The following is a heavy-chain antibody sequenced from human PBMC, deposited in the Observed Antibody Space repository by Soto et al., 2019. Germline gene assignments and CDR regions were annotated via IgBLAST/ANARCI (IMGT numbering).Heavy chain of an antibody. V-gene: IGHV4-59*01. D-gene: IGHD3-10*01. CDR1: GASISPYY. Sequence: QVQLQESGPGLVKSSETLSLTCTVSGASISPYYWSWIRQSPRKGLEWLGYIYYSGSTNYNPSLNRRVTISVDTSKDQLSLNLSSVTAADTAVYYCARGGGDYYYYYMDVWGKGTTVTVSS. CDR3: ARGGGDYYYYYMDV. J-gene: IGHJ6*03. CDR2: IYYSGST.